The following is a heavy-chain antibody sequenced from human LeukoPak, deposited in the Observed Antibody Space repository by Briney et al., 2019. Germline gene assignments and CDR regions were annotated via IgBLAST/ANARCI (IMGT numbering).Heavy chain of an antibody. CDR3: AKGTERYREVSSFDY. D-gene: IGHD3-10*01. J-gene: IGHJ4*02. CDR2: ISGSGDNT. V-gene: IGHV3-23*01. CDR1: GLTFGSYA. Sequence: GGSLRLSCAASGLTFGSYAMSWVRQAPGKGLEWVSSISGSGDNTYYADSVKGRFTISRDNPKNTLYLQMNSLRAEDTAVYYCAKGTERYREVSSFDYWGQGTLVAVSS.